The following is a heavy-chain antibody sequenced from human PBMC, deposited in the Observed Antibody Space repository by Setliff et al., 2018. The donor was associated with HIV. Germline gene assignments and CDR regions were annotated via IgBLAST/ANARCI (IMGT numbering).Heavy chain of an antibody. J-gene: IGHJ6*02. D-gene: IGHD3-3*01. Sequence: SETLSLTCTVSGGSISSSSYYWGWIRQPPGKGLEWIGSIYYSGSTYYNPSLKSRVTISVDTSKNQFSLKLSSVTAADTAVYYCARDYGGYYTGYYYYYGMDVWGQGTTVTVSS. CDR1: GGSISSSSYY. CDR3: ARDYGGYYTGYYYYYGMDV. CDR2: IYYSGST. V-gene: IGHV4-39*07.